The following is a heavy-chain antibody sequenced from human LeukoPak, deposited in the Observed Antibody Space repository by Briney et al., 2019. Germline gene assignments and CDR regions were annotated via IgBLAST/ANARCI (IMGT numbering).Heavy chain of an antibody. D-gene: IGHD2-21*02. CDR1: GFTFSSYA. Sequence: GGSLRLSCAASGFTFSSYAMHWVRQAPGKGLEWVAVISYDGSNKYYADSVKGRFTISRDNSKNTLYLQMNSLTAENTAVYYCAKRSSAYCGGDCYFDFWGQGTLVTVSS. CDR3: AKRSSAYCGGDCYFDF. J-gene: IGHJ4*02. CDR2: ISYDGSNK. V-gene: IGHV3-30-3*01.